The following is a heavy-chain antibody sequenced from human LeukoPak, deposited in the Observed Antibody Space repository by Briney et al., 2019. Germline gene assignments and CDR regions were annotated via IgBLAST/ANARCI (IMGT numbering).Heavy chain of an antibody. CDR1: GGSISSYY. CDR2: IYYSGST. V-gene: IGHV4-59*01. D-gene: IGHD3-10*01. J-gene: IGHJ6*02. Sequence: SETLSLTCTVSGGSISSYYWSWIRQPPGKGLEWIGYIYYSGSTNYNPSLKSRVTLSVDTSKNQFTLRMSSVTAADTAVYYCVRDGSGSSNYDYYGMDVWGQGTSVTVSS. CDR3: VRDGSGSSNYDYYGMDV.